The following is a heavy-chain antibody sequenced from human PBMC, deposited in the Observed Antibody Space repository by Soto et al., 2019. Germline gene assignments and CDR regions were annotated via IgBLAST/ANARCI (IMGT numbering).Heavy chain of an antibody. CDR1: GGSISSYY. CDR2: IYYSGST. Sequence: SETLSLTCTVSGGSISSYYWSWIRQPPGKGLEWIGYIYYSGSTNYNPSLKSRVTISVDTSRNQFSLKLSSVTAADTAVYYCARDNYRFDYWGQGTLVTVSS. D-gene: IGHD4-4*01. CDR3: ARDNYRFDY. J-gene: IGHJ4*02. V-gene: IGHV4-59*01.